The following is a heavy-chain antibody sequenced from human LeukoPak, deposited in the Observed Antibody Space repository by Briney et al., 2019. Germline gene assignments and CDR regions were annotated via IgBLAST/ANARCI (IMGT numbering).Heavy chain of an antibody. V-gene: IGHV3-23*01. Sequence: GGSLRLSCAASGFIFSSYSMSWVRQAPGKGLEWVSVITGSGGNTYYADSVKGRITISKDNSKNTVYLQMSSLRVDDTAVYYCAKAASSSWPSYYYGMDVWGQGTTVTVSS. CDR1: GFIFSSYS. CDR2: ITGSGGNT. J-gene: IGHJ6*02. D-gene: IGHD6-13*01. CDR3: AKAASSSWPSYYYGMDV.